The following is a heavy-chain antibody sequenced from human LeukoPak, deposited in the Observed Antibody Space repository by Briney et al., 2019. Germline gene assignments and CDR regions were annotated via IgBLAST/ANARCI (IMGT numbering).Heavy chain of an antibody. CDR3: ARGDYDSSGYRGNPFDY. D-gene: IGHD3-22*01. CDR2: TYYRSKWYN. J-gene: IGHJ4*02. Sequence: SQTLSLTCAISGDSVSSNSAAWNWIRQSPSRGLEWLGRTYYRSKWYNDYAVSVKSRITINPDTSKNQFSLQLNSVTPEDTAVYYCARGDYDSSGYRGNPFDYWGQGTLVTVSS. V-gene: IGHV6-1*01. CDR1: GDSVSSNSAA.